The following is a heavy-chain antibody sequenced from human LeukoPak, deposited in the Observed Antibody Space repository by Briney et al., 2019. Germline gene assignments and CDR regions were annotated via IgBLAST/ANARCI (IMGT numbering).Heavy chain of an antibody. CDR3: ARDGDVFRVPHYYYYYMDV. V-gene: IGHV7-4-1*02. CDR1: GYTFTGYV. J-gene: IGHJ6*03. CDR2: INTNTGNP. D-gene: IGHD2-21*01. Sequence: ASVKVSCKASGYTFTGYVMNWVRQAPGQGLEWMGWINTNTGNPTYAQGFTGRFVFSLDTSVSTAYLQISSLKAEDTAVYYCARDGDVFRVPHYYYYYMDVWGKGTTVTVSS.